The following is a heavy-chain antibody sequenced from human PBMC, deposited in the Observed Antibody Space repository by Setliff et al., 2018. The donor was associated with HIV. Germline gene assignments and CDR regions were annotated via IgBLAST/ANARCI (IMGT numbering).Heavy chain of an antibody. V-gene: IGHV4-4*07. CDR1: GVTISSHF. D-gene: IGHD2-2*01. J-gene: IGHJ4*02. CDR2: AYTGGTT. Sequence: PSETLSLTCSVSGVTISSHFWTWIRQPAGKGLEWIGRAYTGGTTHYNPSLKSRLTISIDTSENQFSLKLSSVTAADTAVYYCARLSTTSRDFDSWGQGTLVTVSS. CDR3: ARLSTTSRDFDS.